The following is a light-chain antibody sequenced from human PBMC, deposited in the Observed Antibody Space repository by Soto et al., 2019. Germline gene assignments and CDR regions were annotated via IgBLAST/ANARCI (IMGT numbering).Light chain of an antibody. CDR1: SSDIGGYNY. CDR3: SSYTSRSTLYV. Sequence: QSALTQPASVSGSPGQSITVSCTGTSSDIGGYNYVSWYQQHPGKAPKLMVYEVTNRPSGVSDRFSGSKSGNTASLTISGLQADDEGYYHWSSYTSRSTLYVFGTGTKVTVL. V-gene: IGLV2-14*01. J-gene: IGLJ1*01. CDR2: EVT.